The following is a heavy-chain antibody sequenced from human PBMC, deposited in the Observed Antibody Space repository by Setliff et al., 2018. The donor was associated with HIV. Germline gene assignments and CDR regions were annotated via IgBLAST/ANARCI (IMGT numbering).Heavy chain of an antibody. D-gene: IGHD1-26*01. CDR2: IFYSGIT. Sequence: ILSLTCTVSGGSFTSRSYYWGWIRQPPGKGLEWIGSIFYSGITYYNPSLKSRVTISVDTSKNQFSLNLTSVTAADTAVYYCARGVVGATYNPFDYWGQGPLVTVSS. V-gene: IGHV4-39*01. CDR1: GGSFTSRSYY. J-gene: IGHJ4*02. CDR3: ARGVVGATYNPFDY.